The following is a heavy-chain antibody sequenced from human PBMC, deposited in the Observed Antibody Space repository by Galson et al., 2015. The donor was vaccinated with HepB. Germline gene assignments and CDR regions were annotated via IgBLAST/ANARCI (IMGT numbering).Heavy chain of an antibody. J-gene: IGHJ4*02. V-gene: IGHV3-33*08. CDR2: IWYDGTKK. D-gene: IGHD2-2*01. Sequence: SLRLSCAASGFTFSDHGMLWVRQAPGKGLEWVATIWYDGTKKYYRDSVRGRFTVSRDDSKKTVYLQMSSLTREDTAAYYCARDDCSTTSCLAYWGQGTLVTVSS. CDR3: ARDDCSTTSCLAY. CDR1: GFTFSDHG.